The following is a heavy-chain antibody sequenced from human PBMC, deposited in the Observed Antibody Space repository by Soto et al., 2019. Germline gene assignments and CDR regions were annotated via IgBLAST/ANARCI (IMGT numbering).Heavy chain of an antibody. V-gene: IGHV1-69*01. CDR1: GGTFSSYS. D-gene: IGHD1-26*01. J-gene: IGHJ4*02. Sequence: QVQLVQSGAGVKKPGSSVKVSCKASGGTFSSYSFNWVRHAPGQGLEGMGEIIPTFGTANYAQKFQGRVTITADESTSTAYMELSSLRSEDTAVYYCARDGGRHSGGIDYWGQGTLVTVSS. CDR2: IIPTFGTA. CDR3: ARDGGRHSGGIDY.